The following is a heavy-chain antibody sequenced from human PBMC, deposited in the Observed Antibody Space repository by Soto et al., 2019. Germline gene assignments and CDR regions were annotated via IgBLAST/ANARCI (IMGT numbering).Heavy chain of an antibody. CDR1: IFNSKSYH. V-gene: IGHV3-13*01. CDR2: IGTAGDT. CDR3: ARASSSWYDY. J-gene: IGHJ4*02. D-gene: IGHD6-13*01. Sequence: PWGSLRISCAPSIFNSKSYHIPWVRQATGKGLEWVSAIGTAGDTYYPGSVKGRFTISRENAKNSLYLQMNSLRAEDTAVYYCARASSSWYDYWGQGTLVTVSS.